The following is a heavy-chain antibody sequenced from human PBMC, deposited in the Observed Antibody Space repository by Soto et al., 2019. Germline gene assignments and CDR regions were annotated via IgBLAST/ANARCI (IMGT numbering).Heavy chain of an antibody. D-gene: IGHD4-4*01. CDR2: IWYDGSNK. Sequence: QVQLVESGGGVVQPGRSLRLSCAASGFTFSSYGMHWVRQAPGKGLEWVAVIWYDGSNKYYADSVKGRFTISRDNSKNTLYLQMNSLTAEDTAVYYCARDGRGAYSNHPDSYYMDVWGKGTTVTVSS. CDR1: GFTFSSYG. V-gene: IGHV3-33*01. J-gene: IGHJ6*03. CDR3: ARDGRGAYSNHPDSYYMDV.